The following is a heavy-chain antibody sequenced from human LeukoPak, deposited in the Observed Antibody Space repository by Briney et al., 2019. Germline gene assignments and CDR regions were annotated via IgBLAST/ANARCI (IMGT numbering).Heavy chain of an antibody. D-gene: IGHD3-16*01. CDR1: VYTLTELS. J-gene: IGHJ4*02. CDR3: ATVWGGEYFDY. CDR2: FDPEDGET. Sequence: ASVNVSFKVSVYTLTELSMHWVRQPHPTGHEWMGGFDPEDGETIYAQKFQGRVTMTEDTSTDTAYMELSSLRSEDTAVYYCATVWGGEYFDYWGQGTLVTVSS. V-gene: IGHV1-24*01.